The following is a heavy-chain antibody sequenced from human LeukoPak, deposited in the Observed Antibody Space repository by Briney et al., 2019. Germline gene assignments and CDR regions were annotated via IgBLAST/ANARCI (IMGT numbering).Heavy chain of an antibody. J-gene: IGHJ3*02. D-gene: IGHD5-24*01. V-gene: IGHV1-69*05. CDR1: GGTFSSYA. CDR3: ARGDGYNYLFSRRGAFDI. CDR2: IIPIFGTA. Sequence: GASVKVSCKASGGTFSSYAISWVRQAPGQGLEWMGGIIPIFGTANYAQKFQGRVTITTDESTSTAYMELSSLRAEDTAVYYCARGDGYNYLFSRRGAFDIWGQGTMVTVSS.